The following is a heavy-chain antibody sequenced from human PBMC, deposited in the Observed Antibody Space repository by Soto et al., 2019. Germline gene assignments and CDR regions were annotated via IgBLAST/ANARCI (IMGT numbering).Heavy chain of an antibody. Sequence: ASVKVSCKASGYTFTSYGISWVRQAPGQGLEWMGWISAYNGNTNYAQKLQGRVTMTTDTSTSTAYMELRSLRSHDPPLYYSSCVPSYSTNWSPEASSSHGTLVTVSS. V-gene: IGHV1-18*01. CDR2: ISAYNGNT. D-gene: IGHD6-13*01. J-gene: IGHJ5*01. CDR1: GYTFTSYG. CDR3: SCVPSYSTNWSPEAS.